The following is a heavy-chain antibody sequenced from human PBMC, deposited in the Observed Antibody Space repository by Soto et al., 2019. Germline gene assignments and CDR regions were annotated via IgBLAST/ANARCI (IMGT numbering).Heavy chain of an antibody. V-gene: IGHV1-46*03. D-gene: IGHD3-10*01. CDR2: INPSGGST. Sequence: GASVKVSCKASGYTFTSYYMHWVRQAPGQGLGWMGIINPSGGSTSYAQKFQGRVTMTRDTSTSTVYMELSSLRSEDTAVYYCAIYGSGSYYNPPDDYWGQGTLVTVSS. CDR3: AIYGSGSYYNPPDDY. CDR1: GYTFTSYY. J-gene: IGHJ4*02.